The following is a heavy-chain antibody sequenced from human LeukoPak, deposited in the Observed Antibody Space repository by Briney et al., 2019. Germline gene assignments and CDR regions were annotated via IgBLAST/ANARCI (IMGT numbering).Heavy chain of an antibody. D-gene: IGHD6-19*01. J-gene: IGHJ4*02. CDR3: ARVSIGWYSFDY. CDR2: ISGSGDST. CDR1: GFTFSSYV. Sequence: GGSLRLSCAASGFTFSSYVMSWVRQAPGKGLEWVSAISGSGDSTYYADSVKGRFTISRDNSKNTLYLQMNSLRAGDTAVYYCARVSIGWYSFDYWGQGTLVTVSS. V-gene: IGHV3-23*01.